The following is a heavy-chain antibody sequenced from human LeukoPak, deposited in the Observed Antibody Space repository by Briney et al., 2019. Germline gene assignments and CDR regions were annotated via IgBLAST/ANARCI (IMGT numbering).Heavy chain of an antibody. J-gene: IGHJ4*02. CDR3: ARSSQYYYDSSGYWRN. CDR2: INHSGST. CDR1: GGSFSGYY. V-gene: IGHV4-34*01. D-gene: IGHD3-22*01. Sequence: SETLSLTCAVYGGSFSGYYWSWIRQPPGKGLEWIGEINHSGSTNYNPSLKSRVTISVDTSKNQFSLKLSSVTAADTAVYYCARSSQYYYDSSGYWRNWGQGTLVTVSS.